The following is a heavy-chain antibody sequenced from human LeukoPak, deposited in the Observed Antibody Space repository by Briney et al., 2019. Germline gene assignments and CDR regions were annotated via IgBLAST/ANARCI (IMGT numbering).Heavy chain of an antibody. CDR2: ISVDNGNT. Sequence: GASVKVSCKTSGFTFTNYGISWVRQAPGQGLEWMAWISVDNGNTNYIQKVQGRVTLITDTSTSTAYMELRNLTSDDTAVYYCARDSWARAYDIDHWGQGTLVTVSS. D-gene: IGHD5-12*01. CDR3: ARDSWARAYDIDH. V-gene: IGHV1-18*01. J-gene: IGHJ5*02. CDR1: GFTFTNYG.